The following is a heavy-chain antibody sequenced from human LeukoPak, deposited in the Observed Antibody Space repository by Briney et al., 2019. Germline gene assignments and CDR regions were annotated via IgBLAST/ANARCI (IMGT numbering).Heavy chain of an antibody. CDR3: VLGINITMIL. D-gene: IGHD3-22*01. CDR1: GFTFSSYW. V-gene: IGHV3-7*01. CDR2: IKQDGSHK. J-gene: IGHJ4*02. Sequence: PGGSLRLSCAASGFTFSSYWMSWVRQAPGKGLEWVANIKQDGSHKNYVDSVKGRFTISRDNAKNSLYLQMNSLRAEDTAVYYCVLGINITMILWGQGTLVTVSS.